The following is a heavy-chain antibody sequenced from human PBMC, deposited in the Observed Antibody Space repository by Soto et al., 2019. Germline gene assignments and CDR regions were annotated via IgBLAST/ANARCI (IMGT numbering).Heavy chain of an antibody. CDR1: GYTFTTYD. J-gene: IGHJ5*02. CDR2: VNPSSGNT. D-gene: IGHD1-20*01. V-gene: IGHV1-8*01. CDR3: ARASMYIWNDH. Sequence: QVQLVQSGAEVKRPGASVKVSCEDYGYTFTTYDINWVRQASGQGLEWMGCVNPSSGNTVYAQKFHGRVTMTRDTSISTAYMEPSSLKSDDTAIYYCARASMYIWNDHWGQGTLVTVSS.